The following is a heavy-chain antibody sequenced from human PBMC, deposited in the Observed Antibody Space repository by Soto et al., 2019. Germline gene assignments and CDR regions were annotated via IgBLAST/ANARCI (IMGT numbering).Heavy chain of an antibody. V-gene: IGHV3-23*01. J-gene: IGHJ4*02. D-gene: IGHD6-13*01. CDR2: ISGSGGST. CDR3: AKVPPGGPPRIAAARYHIY. CDR1: GFTFSSYA. Sequence: GGSLRLSCAASGFTFSSYAMSWVRQAPGKGLEWVSAISGSGGSTYYADSVKGRFTISRDNSKNTLYLQMNSLRAEDTAVYYCAKVPPGGPPRIAAARYHIYWGQGTLVTVSS.